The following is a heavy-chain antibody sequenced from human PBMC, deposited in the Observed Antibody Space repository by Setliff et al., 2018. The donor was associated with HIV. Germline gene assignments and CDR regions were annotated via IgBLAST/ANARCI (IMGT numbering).Heavy chain of an antibody. Sequence: KPSETLSLTCTVSGGSISSYSWSWIRQPPGRGLEWIGYIYTSGSTNCNPSLKSRVTISVDTSENQFSLKLTSVTAADTAMYFCARDATSEGYMDVWGKGTTVTVSS. CDR2: IYTSGST. CDR3: ARDATSEGYMDV. J-gene: IGHJ6*03. CDR1: GGSISSYS. V-gene: IGHV4-4*08.